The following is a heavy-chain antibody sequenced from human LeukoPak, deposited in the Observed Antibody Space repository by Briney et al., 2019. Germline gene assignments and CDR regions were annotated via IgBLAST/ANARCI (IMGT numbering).Heavy chain of an antibody. D-gene: IGHD4/OR15-4a*01. J-gene: IGHJ4*02. Sequence: GGSLRLSCTVSGFTVSSNSMSWVRQAPGKGLEWVSFIYSDNTHYSDSVKGRFTISRDNSKNTLYLQMNSLRAEDTAVYYCARRAGAYSHPYDYWGQGTLVTVYS. CDR1: GFTVSSNS. CDR2: IYSDNT. V-gene: IGHV3-53*01. CDR3: ARRAGAYSHPYDY.